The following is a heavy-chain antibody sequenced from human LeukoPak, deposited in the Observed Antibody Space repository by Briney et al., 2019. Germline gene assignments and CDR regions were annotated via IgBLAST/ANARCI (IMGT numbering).Heavy chain of an antibody. CDR3: TTDPLYSGYDSHSFDY. J-gene: IGHJ4*02. CDR2: IKSKTDGGTT. V-gene: IGHV3-15*01. Sequence: PGGSLRLSCAASGFTFSNAWMSWVRQAPGKGLEWVGRIKSKTDGGTTDYAAPVKGRFTISRDDSKNTLYLQMNSLKTEDTAVYYCTTDPLYSGYDSHSFDYWGQGTLVTVSS. D-gene: IGHD5-12*01. CDR1: GFTFSNAW.